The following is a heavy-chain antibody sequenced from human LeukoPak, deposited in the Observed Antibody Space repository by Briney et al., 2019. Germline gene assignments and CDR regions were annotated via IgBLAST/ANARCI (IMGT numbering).Heavy chain of an antibody. CDR2: IYHSGST. V-gene: IGHV4-61*08. J-gene: IGHJ4*02. D-gene: IGHD1-1*01. Sequence: SETLSLTCAVSGGSISSGGYSWSWIRQPPGKGLEWIGYIYHSGSTNYNPSLKSRVTISVDTSKNQFSLKLSSVTAADTAVYYCARAAFGRTTGTTFDYWGQGTLVTVSS. CDR1: GGSISSGGYS. CDR3: ARAAFGRTTGTTFDY.